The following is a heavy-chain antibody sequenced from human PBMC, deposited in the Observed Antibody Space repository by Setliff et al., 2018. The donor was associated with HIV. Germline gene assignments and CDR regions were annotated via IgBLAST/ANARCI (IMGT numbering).Heavy chain of an antibody. Sequence: PGESLKISCKGSGYSFTSYWIGWVRQAPGQGLEWMGGIIPIFGTTNYAQKFQGRVTITTDESTTTAYMELSSLRFDDTAMYYCVRGVQSPPHYSYYYMDVWGEGTMVTV. D-gene: IGHD3-3*01. CDR3: VRGVQSPPHYSYYYMDV. CDR2: IIPIFGTT. CDR1: GYSFTSYW. J-gene: IGHJ6*03. V-gene: IGHV1-69*05.